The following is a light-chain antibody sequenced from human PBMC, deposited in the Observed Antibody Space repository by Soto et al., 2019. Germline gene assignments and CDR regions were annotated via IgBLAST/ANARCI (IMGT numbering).Light chain of an antibody. Sequence: DIQMTQSPSILSASVGDRVTITCRASQSISSWLAWYQQKPGKAPNLLIHKASHLESGVPSRFSGSGSGTEFTITISSLQPGDFATYYCQHYNTYPWTFGQGTKVDTK. J-gene: IGKJ1*01. CDR2: KAS. CDR3: QHYNTYPWT. CDR1: QSISSW. V-gene: IGKV1-5*03.